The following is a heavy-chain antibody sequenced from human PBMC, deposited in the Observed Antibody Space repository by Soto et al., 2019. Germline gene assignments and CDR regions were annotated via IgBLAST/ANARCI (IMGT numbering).Heavy chain of an antibody. V-gene: IGHV1-69*13. CDR2: IIPIFGTA. Sequence: SVKVSCKASGGTFSSYAISWVRQAPGQGLEWMGGIIPIFGTANYAQKFQGRVTITADESTSTAYMELSSLRSEDTAVYYCARDDSIAVAGTHYYYGMDVWGQGTTVTVSS. CDR1: GGTFSSYA. D-gene: IGHD6-19*01. J-gene: IGHJ6*02. CDR3: ARDDSIAVAGTHYYYGMDV.